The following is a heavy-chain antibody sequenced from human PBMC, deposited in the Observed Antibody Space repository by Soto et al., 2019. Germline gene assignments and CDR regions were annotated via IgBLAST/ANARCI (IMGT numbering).Heavy chain of an antibody. V-gene: IGHV1-69*13. CDR3: ARALLPHGSGSPTYYYYGMDV. CDR2: IIPIFGTA. Sequence: GASVKVSCKASGGTFSSYAISWVRQAPGQGLERMGGIIPIFGTANYAQKFQGRVTITADESTSTAYMELSSLRSEDTAVYYCARALLPHGSGSPTYYYYGMDVWGQGTTVTVSS. J-gene: IGHJ6*02. CDR1: GGTFSSYA. D-gene: IGHD3-10*01.